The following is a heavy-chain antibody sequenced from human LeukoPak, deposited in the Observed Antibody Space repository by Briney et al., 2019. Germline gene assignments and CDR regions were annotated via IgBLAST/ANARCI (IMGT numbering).Heavy chain of an antibody. J-gene: IGHJ4*02. CDR1: GFTFSSYS. Sequence: GGSLRLSCAASGFTFSSYSMNWVRQAPGKGLEWVSSISSSSSYIYHADSVKGRFTISRDNAKNSLYLQMNSLRAEDTAVYYCARGAYYDISSLGYWGQGTLVTVSS. D-gene: IGHD3-9*01. CDR2: ISSSSSYI. V-gene: IGHV3-21*01. CDR3: ARGAYYDISSLGY.